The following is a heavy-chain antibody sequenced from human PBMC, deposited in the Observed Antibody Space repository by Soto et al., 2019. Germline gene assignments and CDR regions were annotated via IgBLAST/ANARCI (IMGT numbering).Heavy chain of an antibody. CDR3: AMGKNYYDMPYGMDV. CDR2: INHSGST. V-gene: IGHV4-39*07. J-gene: IGHJ6*02. Sequence: SETLSLTCTVSGGSISSGDYYWSWIRQPPGKGLEWIGEINHSGSTNYNPSLKSRVTISVDTSKNQFSLKLSSVTAADTAVYYCAMGKNYYDMPYGMDVWGQGTTVTVSS. CDR1: GGSISSGDYY. D-gene: IGHD3-3*01.